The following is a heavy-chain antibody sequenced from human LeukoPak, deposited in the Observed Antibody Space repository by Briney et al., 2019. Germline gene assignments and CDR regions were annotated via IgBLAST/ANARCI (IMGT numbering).Heavy chain of an antibody. CDR2: ISTYNGLT. D-gene: IGHD1-1*01. V-gene: IGHV1-18*01. CDR3: ARVIVERSGSHSGHY. J-gene: IGHJ4*02. Sequence: ASVKVSCKASGYTFTSYALSWVRQAPGQGLEWVEWISTYNGLTNSAQKLQDRVTLTTDTSTATAYMELASLTSDDTAVYYCARVIVERSGSHSGHYWGQGTLVTVSP. CDR1: GYTFTSYA.